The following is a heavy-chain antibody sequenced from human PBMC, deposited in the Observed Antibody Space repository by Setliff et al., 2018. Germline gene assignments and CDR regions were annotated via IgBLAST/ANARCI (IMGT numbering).Heavy chain of an antibody. Sequence: SVKVSCKASGGIFNSFSITWVRQAPGQGLEWMGRIIPIFGTANYAQKFQGRVTITADKSTSTAYMELSSLRSEDTAVYYCARGPAGTYAFDIWGQGTMVTVSS. J-gene: IGHJ3*02. CDR3: ARGPAGTYAFDI. V-gene: IGHV1-69*06. D-gene: IGHD1-7*01. CDR1: GGIFNSFS. CDR2: IIPIFGTA.